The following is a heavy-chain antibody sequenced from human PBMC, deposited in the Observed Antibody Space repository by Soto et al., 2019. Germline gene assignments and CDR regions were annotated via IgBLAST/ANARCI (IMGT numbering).Heavy chain of an antibody. CDR3: AKRPRALLTFDY. Sequence: GGSLRLSCAASGFTFSNYRMHWVRQAPGKGLVWVSRINSDGRSTSYADSVKGRFTISRDNAKNTLYLQMNSLRAEDTAIYYCAKRPRALLTFDYWGQGTLVTVSS. J-gene: IGHJ4*02. D-gene: IGHD1-26*01. CDR2: INSDGRST. CDR1: GFTFSNYR. V-gene: IGHV3-74*01.